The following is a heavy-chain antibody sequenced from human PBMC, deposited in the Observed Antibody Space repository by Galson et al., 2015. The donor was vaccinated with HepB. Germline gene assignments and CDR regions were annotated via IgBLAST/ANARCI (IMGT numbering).Heavy chain of an antibody. J-gene: IGHJ4*02. CDR2: ISSSSSYI. CDR3: ARDVIVVVVQEGWVDY. CDR1: GFTFSSYS. D-gene: IGHD3-22*01. V-gene: IGHV3-21*01. Sequence: SLRLSCAASGFTFSSYSMNWVRQAPGKGLEWVSSISSSSSYIYYADSVKGRFTISRDNAKNSLYLQMNSLRAEDTAVYYCARDVIVVVVQEGWVDYWGQGTLVTVSS.